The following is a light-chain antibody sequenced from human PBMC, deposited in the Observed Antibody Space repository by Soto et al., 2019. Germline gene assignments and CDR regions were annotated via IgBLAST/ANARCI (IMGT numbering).Light chain of an antibody. CDR2: GNS. CDR1: SSNIGAGYD. Sequence: QSVLTQPPSVSGAPGQRVTISCTGGSSNIGAGYDVHWYQHRPGTAPKLLIFGNSSRPSGVPVPDRFSGSKSGTSAYLAITGLQAEDEGYYYCQSYENTLAARYVFGTGTKVAGL. J-gene: IGLJ1*01. V-gene: IGLV1-40*01. CDR3: QSYENTLAARYV.